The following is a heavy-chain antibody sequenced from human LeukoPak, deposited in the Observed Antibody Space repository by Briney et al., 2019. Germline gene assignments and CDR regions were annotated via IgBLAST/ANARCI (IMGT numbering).Heavy chain of an antibody. CDR3: ARDPESMVRGWFDP. V-gene: IGHV3-48*03. J-gene: IGHJ5*02. CDR2: ISSSGSTI. Sequence: GGSLRLSCAASGFTFSSYAMSWVRQAPGKGLEWVSYISSSGSTIYYADSVKGRFTISRDNAKNSLYLQMNSLRAEDTAVYYCARDPESMVRGWFDPWGQGTLVTVSS. D-gene: IGHD3-10*01. CDR1: GFTFSSYA.